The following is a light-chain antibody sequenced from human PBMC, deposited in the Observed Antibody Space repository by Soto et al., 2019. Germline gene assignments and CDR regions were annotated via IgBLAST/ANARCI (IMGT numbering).Light chain of an antibody. CDR2: GAS. V-gene: IGKV3-15*01. J-gene: IGKJ2*01. CDR1: QSVSSN. Sequence: EIVMTQSPATLSVSPGERATLSCRASQSVSSNLAWYQQKPGQAPRLLIYGASTRATGIPARFSGSGSGTESTLTISILQSEDFAVYYCKQYNNWPPSTFGQGTKLEIK. CDR3: KQYNNWPPST.